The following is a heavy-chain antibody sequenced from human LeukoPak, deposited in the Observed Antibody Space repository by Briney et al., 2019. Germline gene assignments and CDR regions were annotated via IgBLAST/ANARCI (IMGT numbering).Heavy chain of an antibody. CDR2: IYSGGST. CDR3: ARGHGDYGYYFDY. V-gene: IGHV3-53*01. CDR1: GFTVSSNY. J-gene: IGHJ4*02. Sequence: GGSLRLSCAASGFTVSSNYMSWVRQAPGKGLEWVSVIYSGGSTYYADSVKGRFTISRDYSKNTLYLQMDSLRAEDTAVYHCARGHGDYGYYFDYWGQGTLVTVSS. D-gene: IGHD4-17*01.